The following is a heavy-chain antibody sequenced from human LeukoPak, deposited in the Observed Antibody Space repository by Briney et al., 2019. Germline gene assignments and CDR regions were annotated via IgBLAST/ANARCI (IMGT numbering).Heavy chain of an antibody. V-gene: IGHV5-51*01. CDR2: IYPGDSDT. J-gene: IGHJ2*01. CDR1: GYSFTSYW. CDR3: ARTGDSSGYSWYFDL. D-gene: IGHD3-22*01. Sequence: LGESLKISCKGSGYSFTSYWIGWVRQMPGKGLEWMGIIYPGDSDTRYSPSFQGQVTISADKSISTAYLQWSSLKASDTAMYYCARTGDSSGYSWYFDLWGRGTLVTVSS.